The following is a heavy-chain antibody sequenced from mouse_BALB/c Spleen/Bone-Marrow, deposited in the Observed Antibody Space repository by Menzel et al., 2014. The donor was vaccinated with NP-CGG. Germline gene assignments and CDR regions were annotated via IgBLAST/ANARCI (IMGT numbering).Heavy chain of an antibody. V-gene: IGHV14-3*02. CDR1: GFNIKDTY. Sequence: EVQLRESGADLVKPGASVKLSCTASGFNIKDTYMHWVKPRPEQGLEWIGRIDPANGNTKYDPKFQGKATITADTSSNTAYLQLSSLTSEDTAVYYCARGDYYGGSFFAYWGQGTLVTVSA. CDR2: IDPANGNT. J-gene: IGHJ3*01. D-gene: IGHD1-1*01. CDR3: ARGDYYGGSFFAY.